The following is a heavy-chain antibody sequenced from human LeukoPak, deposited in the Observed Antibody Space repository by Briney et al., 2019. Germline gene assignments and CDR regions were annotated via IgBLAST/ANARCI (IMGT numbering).Heavy chain of an antibody. CDR2: ISWNSGSI. D-gene: IGHD4-17*01. CDR3: AKDRGGYTVTTRPYYYYYGMDV. J-gene: IGHJ6*02. V-gene: IGHV3-9*01. CDR1: GFTFDDYA. Sequence: PGRPLRLSCAASGFTFDDYAMHWVRQAPGKGLEWVSGISWNSGSIGYADSVKGRFTISRDNAKNSLYLQMNSLRAEDTALYYCAKDRGGYTVTTRPYYYYYGMDVWGQGTTVTVSS.